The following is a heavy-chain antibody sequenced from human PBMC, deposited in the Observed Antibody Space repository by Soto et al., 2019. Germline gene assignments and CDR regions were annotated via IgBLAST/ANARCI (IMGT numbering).Heavy chain of an antibody. V-gene: IGHV1-69*13. Sequence: EASVKVSCKASGGKFSSYAISWVRQAPGQGLEWMGGIIPIFGTANYAQKFQGRVTITADESTSTAYMELSSLRSEDTAVYYCARVTYCSSTSCRGGMDVWGQGTTVTVSS. CDR2: IIPIFGTA. D-gene: IGHD2-2*01. J-gene: IGHJ6*02. CDR1: GGKFSSYA. CDR3: ARVTYCSSTSCRGGMDV.